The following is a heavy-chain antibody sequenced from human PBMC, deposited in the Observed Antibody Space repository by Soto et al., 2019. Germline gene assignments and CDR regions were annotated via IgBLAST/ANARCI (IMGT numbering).Heavy chain of an antibody. CDR1: GFTFSSYG. V-gene: IGHV3-30*18. CDR3: AKDGAFFGYDYVWELGY. D-gene: IGHD3-16*01. J-gene: IGHJ4*02. Sequence: GGSLRLSCAASGFTFSSYGMHWVRQAPGKGLEWVAVISYDGSNKYYADSVKGRFTISRDNSKNTLYLQMNSLRAEDTAVYYCAKDGAFFGYDYVWELGYWGQGTLVTVSS. CDR2: ISYDGSNK.